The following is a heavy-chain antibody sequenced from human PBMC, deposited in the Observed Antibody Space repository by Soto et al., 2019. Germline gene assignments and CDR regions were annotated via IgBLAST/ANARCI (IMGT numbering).Heavy chain of an antibody. CDR2: IYYSGST. CDR3: ARVPLGYCSSTSCSGWFDP. CDR1: GGSISSGDYY. Sequence: SETLSLTCTVSGGSISSGDYYWSWIRQPPGKGLEWIGYIYYSGSTYYNPSLKSRVTISVDTSKNQFSLKLSSVTAADTAVYYCARVPLGYCSSTSCSGWFDPWGQGTLVTVSS. V-gene: IGHV4-30-4*01. J-gene: IGHJ5*02. D-gene: IGHD2-2*01.